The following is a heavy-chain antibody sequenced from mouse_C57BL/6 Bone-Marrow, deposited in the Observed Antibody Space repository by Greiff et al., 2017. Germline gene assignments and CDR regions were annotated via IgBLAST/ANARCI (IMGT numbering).Heavy chain of an antibody. J-gene: IGHJ2*01. V-gene: IGHV1-81*01. D-gene: IGHD1-1*01. CDR2: IYPRSGNT. Sequence: VKLVESGAELARPGASVKLSCKASGYTFTSYGISWVKQRTGQGLEWIGEIYPRSGNTYYNEKFKGKATLTADKSSSTAYMELRSLTSEDSAVYFCAIRLYYFDYWGQGTTLTVSS. CDR1: GYTFTSYG. CDR3: AIRLYYFDY.